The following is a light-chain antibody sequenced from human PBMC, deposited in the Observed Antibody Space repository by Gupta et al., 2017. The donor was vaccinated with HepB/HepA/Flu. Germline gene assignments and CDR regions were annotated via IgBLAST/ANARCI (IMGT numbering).Light chain of an antibody. Sequence: DIPLTQSPSPLSASVGDRVTITCRASQGVRIYLAWYQQKPGKAPKLLISSATILQNGVPSRFSGSGSGTEFTLTISSLQPEDFAIYYCHQLNAYPITFGQGTRLEI. V-gene: IGKV1-9*01. CDR3: HQLNAYPIT. CDR2: SAT. J-gene: IGKJ5*01. CDR1: QGVRIY.